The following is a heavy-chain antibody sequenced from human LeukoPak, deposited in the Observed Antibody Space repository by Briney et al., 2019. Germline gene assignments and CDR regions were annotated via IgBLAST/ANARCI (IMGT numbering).Heavy chain of an antibody. V-gene: IGHV4-39*07. J-gene: IGHJ4*02. CDR1: GGSISSSSYY. CDR2: IYYSGST. D-gene: IGHD3-22*01. Sequence: SETLSLTCTVSGGSISSSSYYWGWIRQPPGKGLEWIGSIYYSGSTYYNPSLKSRITISVDTSKNQFSLKLSSVTAADTAMYYCASYYYDSSGYTWYYFDYWGQGTLVTVSS. CDR3: ASYYYDSSGYTWYYFDY.